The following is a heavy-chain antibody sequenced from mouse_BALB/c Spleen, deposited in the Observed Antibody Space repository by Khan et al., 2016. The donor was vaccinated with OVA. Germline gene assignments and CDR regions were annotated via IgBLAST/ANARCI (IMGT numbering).Heavy chain of an antibody. D-gene: IGHD2-10*01. CDR3: ARPPYCSYFMGY. CDR1: GYTFTNYG. CDR2: INTYTGEQ. J-gene: IGHJ4*01. V-gene: IGHV9-3-1*01. Sequence: QIQLLQSGPELKKPGETVKISCKASGYTFTNYGMNWVKQAPGQGLKWMGWINTYTGEQTYADDFKGRFAFSLETSASTAYLQINNLKNEDTATYVSARPPYCSYFMGYWGQGTAVTVSA.